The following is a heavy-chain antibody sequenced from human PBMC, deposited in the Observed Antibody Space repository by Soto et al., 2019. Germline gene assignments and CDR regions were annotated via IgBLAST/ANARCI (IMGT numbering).Heavy chain of an antibody. Sequence: EVQLLESGGGLVQPGGSLRLSCVASGFTFSNYGMSWVRQAPGKGLEWVSGLSGSGGSTHYADFVKGRFTISRDNPKNTLYLQMNCLRADDTAVYYCAIQSLSMSSTYHFDYWGQGTLVTVSS. J-gene: IGHJ4*02. CDR3: AIQSLSMSSTYHFDY. D-gene: IGHD4-4*01. CDR1: GFTFSNYG. CDR2: LSGSGGST. V-gene: IGHV3-23*01.